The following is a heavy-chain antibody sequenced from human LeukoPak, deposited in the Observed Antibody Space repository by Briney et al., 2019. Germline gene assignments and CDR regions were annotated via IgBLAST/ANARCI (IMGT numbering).Heavy chain of an antibody. J-gene: IGHJ4*02. D-gene: IGHD2-2*01. CDR3: ARRCSSTSCLQY. CDR2: IKQDGTEK. Sequence: GGSLRLSCAASGFTFSSCWMNWVRQAPGKGLEWVANIKQDGTEKYFVDSVKGRFTISRDNAKNSLYLQMNSLRAEDTAVYYCARRCSSTSCLQYWGQGTLVTVSS. CDR1: GFTFSSCW. V-gene: IGHV3-7*01.